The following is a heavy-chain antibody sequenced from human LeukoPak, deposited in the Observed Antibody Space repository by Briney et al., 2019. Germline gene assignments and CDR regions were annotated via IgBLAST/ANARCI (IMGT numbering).Heavy chain of an antibody. CDR2: INHSGST. CDR1: GGSFSGYY. CDR3: ARGRYDFWSGYRGYFDY. Sequence: PSETLSLTCAVYGGSFSGYYWSWLRQPPGKGLEWLGEINHSGSTNYNPSLKSRVTISVDTSKNQFPLKLSSVTAADTAVYYCARGRYDFWSGYRGYFDYWGQGTLVTVSS. V-gene: IGHV4-34*01. D-gene: IGHD3-3*01. J-gene: IGHJ4*02.